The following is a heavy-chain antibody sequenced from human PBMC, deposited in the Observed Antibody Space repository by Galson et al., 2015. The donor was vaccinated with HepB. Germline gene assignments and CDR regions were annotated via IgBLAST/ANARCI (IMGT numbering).Heavy chain of an antibody. D-gene: IGHD3-10*01. V-gene: IGHV1-69*13. CDR2: IIPIFGTA. J-gene: IGHJ5*02. CDR1: GGTFSSYA. CDR3: ARPHCPLTRHYYGSGSYFCWFDP. Sequence: SVKVSCKASGGTFSSYAISWVRQAPGQGLEWMGGIIPIFGTANYAQKFQGRVTITADESTSTAYMELSSLRSEDTAVYYCARPHCPLTRHYYGSGSYFCWFDPWGQGTLVTVSS.